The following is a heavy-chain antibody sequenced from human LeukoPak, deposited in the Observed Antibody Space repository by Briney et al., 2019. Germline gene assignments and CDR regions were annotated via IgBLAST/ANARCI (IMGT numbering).Heavy chain of an antibody. J-gene: IGHJ4*02. V-gene: IGHV1-2*02. Sequence: ASVKVSCKASGYTFTGYYMHWVRQAPGQGLEWMGWINPNSGGTNYAQKFQGRVTMTRDTSISTAYMELSRLRSDDTAVYYCASESSIAAAARPFDYWGQGTLVTVSS. CDR1: GYTFTGYY. CDR2: INPNSGGT. D-gene: IGHD6-13*01. CDR3: ASESSIAAAARPFDY.